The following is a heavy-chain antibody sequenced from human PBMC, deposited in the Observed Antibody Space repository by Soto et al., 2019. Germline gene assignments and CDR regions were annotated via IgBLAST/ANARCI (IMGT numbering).Heavy chain of an antibody. CDR1: GGSISSYY. Sequence: SETLSLTCTVSGGSISSYYWNWIRQPPGKGLEWIGYIYYSGSTNYNPSLKSRVTISVDTSKNQFSLKLSSVTAADTAVYYCARQDIVVVPARSPYYYDYMDVWGKGTTVTVSS. V-gene: IGHV4-59*08. J-gene: IGHJ6*03. D-gene: IGHD2-2*01. CDR2: IYYSGST. CDR3: ARQDIVVVPARSPYYYDYMDV.